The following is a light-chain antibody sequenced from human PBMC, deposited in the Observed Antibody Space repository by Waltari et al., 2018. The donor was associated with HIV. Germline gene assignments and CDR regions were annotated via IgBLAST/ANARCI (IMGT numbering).Light chain of an antibody. J-gene: IGLJ3*02. CDR3: CSYALTYISNWMFGTSTWV. V-gene: IGLV2-11*01. CDR1: SNDIGTYNY. CDR2: QVN. Sequence: QSALTQPRSVSGSPGQSVTISCTGTSNDIGTYNYVSWYQQHPGKAPKLMRYQVNERPVGVPDRFSGSKSGDTASLTISWLQPEDEAHYYCCSYALTYISNWMFGTSTWVFGGGTELTVL.